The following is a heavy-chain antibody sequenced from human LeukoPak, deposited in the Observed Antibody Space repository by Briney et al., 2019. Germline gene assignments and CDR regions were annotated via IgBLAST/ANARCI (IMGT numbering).Heavy chain of an antibody. CDR1: GGSISSSSYY. J-gene: IGHJ4*02. D-gene: IGHD3-22*01. CDR2: IYYSGST. CDR3: AGLTYYYDSSGYSPPFDY. V-gene: IGHV4-39*01. Sequence: PSETLSLTCTVSGGSISSSSYYWGWIRQPPGKGLEWIGSIYYSGSTYYNPSLKSRVTISVDTSKNQFSLKLSSVTAADTAVYYCAGLTYYYDSSGYSPPFDYWGQGTLVTVSS.